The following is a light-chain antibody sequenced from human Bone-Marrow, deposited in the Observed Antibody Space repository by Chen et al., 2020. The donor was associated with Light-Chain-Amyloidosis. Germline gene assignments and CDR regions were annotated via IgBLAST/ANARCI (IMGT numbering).Light chain of an antibody. Sequence: DILITQTPLPMSVTPGQPASISCKSSQTLLHKNGKTYLYWYVQKSGQPPHLLMYEVSNRFSGVPLRFSGSGSGTDFTLEISRVEAEDAGIYFCMQSKHLPYTLGPGTRLEIK. CDR1: QTLLHKNGKTY. J-gene: IGKJ2*01. CDR3: MQSKHLPYT. V-gene: IGKV2D-29*01. CDR2: EVS.